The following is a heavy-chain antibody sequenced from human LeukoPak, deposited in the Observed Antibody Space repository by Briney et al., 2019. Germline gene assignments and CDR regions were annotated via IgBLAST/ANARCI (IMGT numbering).Heavy chain of an antibody. CDR1: GFTLSSYA. V-gene: IGHV3-30-3*01. J-gene: IGHJ4*02. CDR2: ISYDGSNK. Sequence: GGSLSLSCAASGFTLSSYAMHWVRQAPGKGLEWVAVISYDGSNKYYADSVKGRFTISKDNSKNTLYLQMNSLRAEDTAVYYCARGRLGYCSSTSCLSPDYWGQGTLVSVSS. CDR3: ARGRLGYCSSTSCLSPDY. D-gene: IGHD2-2*01.